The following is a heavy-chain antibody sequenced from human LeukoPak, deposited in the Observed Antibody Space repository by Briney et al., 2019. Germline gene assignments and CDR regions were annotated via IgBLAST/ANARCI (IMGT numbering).Heavy chain of an antibody. CDR3: ARGLGRGPYYYYYYYMDV. Sequence: GGSLRLSCAASGFTFSTYGMHWVRQAPGKGLEWVAFIRYDGSNKYYADSVKGRFTISRDNSKNTLYLQTNSLRAEDTAVYYCARGLGRGPYYYYYYYMDVWGKGTTVTVSS. CDR2: IRYDGSNK. D-gene: IGHD2-15*01. V-gene: IGHV3-30*02. J-gene: IGHJ6*03. CDR1: GFTFSTYG.